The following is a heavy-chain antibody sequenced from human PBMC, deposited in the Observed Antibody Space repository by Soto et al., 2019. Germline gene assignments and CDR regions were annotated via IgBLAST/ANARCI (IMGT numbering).Heavy chain of an antibody. D-gene: IGHD2-15*01. CDR3: AKERGRSIVVVVADTPEFDY. CDR1: GFTFSSYA. Sequence: EVQLLESGGGLVQPGGSLRLSCAASGFTFSSYAMSWVRQAPGKGLEWVSAISGSGGSTYYADSVKGRFTISRDNPKNMLDLLMSSLTAEDTAVYYCAKERGRSIVVVVADTPEFDYWGQGSLVTVSS. CDR2: ISGSGGST. V-gene: IGHV3-23*01. J-gene: IGHJ4*02.